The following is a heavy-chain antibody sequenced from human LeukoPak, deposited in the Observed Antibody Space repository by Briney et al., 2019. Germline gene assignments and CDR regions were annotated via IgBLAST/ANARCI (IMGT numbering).Heavy chain of an antibody. J-gene: IGHJ1*01. Sequence: GGSLRLSCAASGFTFSSYAMSWVRQAPGKGLEWVSAISGSGGSTYYADSVKGRFTISRDNSKNTLYLQMSSLRAEDTAVYYCAKPKAGSGYTFQHWGQGTLVTVSS. D-gene: IGHD3-22*01. V-gene: IGHV3-23*01. CDR1: GFTFSSYA. CDR3: AKPKAGSGYTFQH. CDR2: ISGSGGST.